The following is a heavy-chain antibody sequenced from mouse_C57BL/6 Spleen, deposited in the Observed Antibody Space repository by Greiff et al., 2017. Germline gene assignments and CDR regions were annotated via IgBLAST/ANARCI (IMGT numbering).Heavy chain of an antibody. CDR1: GYTFTSYW. CDR2: IYPGSGST. CDR3: ARSGVYDGYFYLYFDV. V-gene: IGHV1-55*01. Sequence: VQLQQPGAELVKPGASVKMSCKASGYTFTSYWITWVKQRPGQGLEWIGDIYPGSGSTNYNEKFKSKATLTVDTSSSTAYMQLSSLTSEDSAVYYCARSGVYDGYFYLYFDVWGTGTTVTVSS. J-gene: IGHJ1*03. D-gene: IGHD2-3*01.